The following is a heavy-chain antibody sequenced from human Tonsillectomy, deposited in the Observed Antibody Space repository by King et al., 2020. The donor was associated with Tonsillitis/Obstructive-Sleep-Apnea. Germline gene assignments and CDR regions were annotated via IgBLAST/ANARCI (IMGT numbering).Heavy chain of an antibody. Sequence: HVQLVESGGGVVQPGRSLRLSCAASGFTFSSYNMHWVRQAPGKWLECVAVISYDGSDKYYADSVKGRFTISRDNSKNTLYLQMNSLRAEDTAVFFCATLPLRDGNYFDYWGQGTLVTVSS. V-gene: IGHV3-30*01. CDR2: ISYDGSDK. CDR1: GFTFSSYN. CDR3: ATLPLRDGNYFDY. D-gene: IGHD1-26*01. J-gene: IGHJ4*02.